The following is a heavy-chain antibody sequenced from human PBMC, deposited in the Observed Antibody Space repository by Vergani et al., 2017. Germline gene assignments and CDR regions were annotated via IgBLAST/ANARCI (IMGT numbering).Heavy chain of an antibody. V-gene: IGHV3-49*04. J-gene: IGHJ4*02. Sequence: EVQLVESGGDLVQPGRSLRLSCQTSGFNFGEYGVSWVRQAPGKGLEWIGFIRSKTYGATTEYAASVRGRFTISREDSKGIAYLQMSSLKKEDTAVYRCAVEIYDYGGSRDFDYWGQGTLVVVSS. D-gene: IGHD4-23*01. CDR3: AVEIYDYGGSRDFDY. CDR1: GFNFGEYG. CDR2: IRSKTYGATT.